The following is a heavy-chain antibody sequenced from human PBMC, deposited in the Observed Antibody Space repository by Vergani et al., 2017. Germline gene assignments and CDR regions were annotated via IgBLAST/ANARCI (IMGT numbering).Heavy chain of an antibody. CDR2: ISGSGGST. J-gene: IGHJ4*02. Sequence: EVQLLESGGGLVQPGGSLRLSCAASGFTFSSYAMSWVRQAPGKGLEWVSAISGSGGSTYYADSVKGRFTIARDNSKTTLYLQMNSLRAEDTAVYYCAKAYDSSGYYYVYYCDYWGQGTLVTVSS. CDR3: AKAYDSSGYYYVYYCDY. CDR1: GFTFSSYA. D-gene: IGHD3-22*01. V-gene: IGHV3-23*01.